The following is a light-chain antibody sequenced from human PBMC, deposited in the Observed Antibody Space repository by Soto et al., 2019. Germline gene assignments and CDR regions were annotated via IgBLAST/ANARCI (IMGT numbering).Light chain of an antibody. Sequence: QSVLTQPASVSGSPGQSITISCTGTSSDVGGYNLVSWYQHHPGKAPKLMIYEVSKRPSGVSNRFSGSKSGNTASLTISGLQAEDEADYYCCSYAGSGTLIFGGGTQLTVL. V-gene: IGLV2-23*02. CDR1: SSDVGGYNL. CDR2: EVS. CDR3: CSYAGSGTLI. J-gene: IGLJ2*01.